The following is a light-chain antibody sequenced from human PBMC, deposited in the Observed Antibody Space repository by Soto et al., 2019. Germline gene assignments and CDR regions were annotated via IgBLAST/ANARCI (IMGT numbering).Light chain of an antibody. CDR3: SSYTSSSSYV. J-gene: IGLJ1*01. CDR2: DVT. V-gene: IGLV2-14*01. CDR1: SSDVGGYKY. Sequence: QSVLNQPASVSGSPGQSITISCTGNSSDVGGYKYVSWYQQHPDKAPKLIIYDVTNRPSGISNRFSGSKSGNTASLTISGLQAEDEADYYCSSYTSSSSYVFGTGTKVTVL.